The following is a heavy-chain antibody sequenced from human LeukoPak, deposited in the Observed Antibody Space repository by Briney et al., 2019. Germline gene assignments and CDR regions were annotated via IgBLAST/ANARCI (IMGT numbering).Heavy chain of an antibody. CDR3: ARLVADSYGFDP. V-gene: IGHV4-59*08. CDR2: IYYSGST. CDR1: GGSISSYY. J-gene: IGHJ5*02. D-gene: IGHD5-18*01. Sequence: SETLSLTCTVSGGSISSYYWSWIRQPPGKGLEWIGYIYYSGSTNYNPSLKSRVTISVDTSKNQFSLKLSSVTAADTAVYYCARLVADSYGFDPWGQGTLVTVSS.